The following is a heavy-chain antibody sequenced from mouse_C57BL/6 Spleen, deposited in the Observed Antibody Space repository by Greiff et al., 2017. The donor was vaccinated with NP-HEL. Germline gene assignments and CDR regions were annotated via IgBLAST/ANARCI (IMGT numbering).Heavy chain of an antibody. CDR2: ISSGGSYT. Sequence: EVKVEESGGDLVKPGGSLKLSCAASGFTFSSYGMSWVRQTPDKRLEWVATISSGGSYTYYPDSVKGRFTISRDNAKNTLYLQMSSLKSEDTAVYYGERLGITTVVEGAWFAYWGQGTLVTVSA. J-gene: IGHJ3*01. D-gene: IGHD1-1*01. CDR1: GFTFSSYG. CDR3: ERLGITTVVEGAWFAY. V-gene: IGHV5-6*02.